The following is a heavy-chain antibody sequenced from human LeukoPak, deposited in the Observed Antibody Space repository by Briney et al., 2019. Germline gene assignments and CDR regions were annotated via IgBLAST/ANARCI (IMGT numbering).Heavy chain of an antibody. J-gene: IGHJ4*02. V-gene: IGHV1-46*01. D-gene: IGHD2/OR15-2a*01. CDR2: INPSGGST. Sequence: GASVNVSCKASGYSFTSCYLHWVRQAPGQGLEWMGVINPSGGSTSYAQNFQGRVTMTRDTSTSTVYMELSSLRSEDTAVYYCARTTEYRRPLDYWGQGTLVTVSS. CDR1: GYSFTSCY. CDR3: ARTTEYRRPLDY.